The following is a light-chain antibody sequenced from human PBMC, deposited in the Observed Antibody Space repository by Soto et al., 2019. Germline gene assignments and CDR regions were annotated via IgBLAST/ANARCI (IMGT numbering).Light chain of an antibody. J-gene: IGKJ5*01. CDR2: DTS. CDR3: QQRYNWPPIT. CDR1: QSVRSY. Sequence: EIVLTQSPGTLSLSPGERATLSCRASQSVRSYLAWYQQKSGQAPRLLIYDTSDRATGIPPRFSGSGSETDFTLTIASLEPEDFAVYYCQQRYNWPPITFGQGTRLEIK. V-gene: IGKV3-11*01.